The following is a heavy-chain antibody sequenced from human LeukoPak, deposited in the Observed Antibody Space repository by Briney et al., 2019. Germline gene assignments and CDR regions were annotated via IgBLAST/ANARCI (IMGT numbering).Heavy chain of an antibody. Sequence: SVKVSCKASGYTFTSYAMHWVRQAPGQGLEWMGGIIPIFGTANYAQKFQGRVTITADESTSTAYMELSSLRSEDTAVYYCARENSYCSGGSCYGYAFDIWGQGTMVTVSS. D-gene: IGHD2-15*01. CDR2: IIPIFGTA. CDR1: GYTFTSYA. CDR3: ARENSYCSGGSCYGYAFDI. V-gene: IGHV1-69*13. J-gene: IGHJ3*02.